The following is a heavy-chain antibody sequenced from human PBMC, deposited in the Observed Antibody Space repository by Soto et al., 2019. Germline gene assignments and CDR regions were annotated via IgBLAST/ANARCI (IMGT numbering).Heavy chain of an antibody. CDR2: LSGSGGST. Sequence: GGSLRLSCAASGFTFSSYAMSWVRPAPGTGLAWVSALSGSGGSTYYAESVKGRVPSSRVNSKKTRYLRMNSLRAEDSAVYYCSKNWFGEVNYISIDAFDIWGQGTMVTVSS. CDR1: GFTFSSYA. V-gene: IGHV3-23*01. D-gene: IGHD3-10*01. J-gene: IGHJ3*02. CDR3: SKNWFGEVNYISIDAFDI.